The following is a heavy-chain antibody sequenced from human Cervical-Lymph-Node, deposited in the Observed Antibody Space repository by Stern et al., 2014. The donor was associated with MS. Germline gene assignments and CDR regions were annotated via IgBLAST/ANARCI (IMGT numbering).Heavy chain of an antibody. CDR2: IDPSGGRT. J-gene: IGHJ5*02. Sequence: DQLVESGAEVKKPGASVKVSCKASGYTFTSYYMNWVRQAPGQGLEWMGIIDPSGGRTSYAQKFQGRVTMTRDTSTSTVYMYLSSLRSEDTAVYYCARDRVRPAENGTALGSWGQGTLVTVSS. D-gene: IGHD6-13*01. V-gene: IGHV1-46*01. CDR1: GYTFTSYY. CDR3: ARDRVRPAENGTALGS.